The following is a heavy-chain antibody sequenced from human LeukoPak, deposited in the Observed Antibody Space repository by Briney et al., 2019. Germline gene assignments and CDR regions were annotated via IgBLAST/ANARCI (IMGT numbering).Heavy chain of an antibody. D-gene: IGHD3-3*01. CDR1: GGSISSYY. Sequence: SETLSLTCTVSGGSISSYYWSWIRQPPGKGLEWIGYIYYSGSTNYNPSLKSRVTISVDASKNQFSLKLSSVTAADTAVYYCARTDFGPSSMDVWGQGTTVTVSS. CDR2: IYYSGST. CDR3: ARTDFGPSSMDV. J-gene: IGHJ6*02. V-gene: IGHV4-59*08.